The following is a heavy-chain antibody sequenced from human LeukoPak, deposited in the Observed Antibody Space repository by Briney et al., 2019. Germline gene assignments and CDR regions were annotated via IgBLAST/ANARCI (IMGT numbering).Heavy chain of an antibody. CDR3: AKVGGHQLLPSRAFDI. V-gene: IGHV3-9*01. Sequence: GGSLRLSCAASGFTFDVYAMHWVRQAPGKGLEWVSGISWNSGSIGYADSVKGRFTISRDNAKNSLYLQMNSLRAEDTALYYCAKVGGHQLLPSRAFDIWGQGTMVTVSS. J-gene: IGHJ3*02. CDR2: ISWNSGSI. D-gene: IGHD2-2*01. CDR1: GFTFDVYA.